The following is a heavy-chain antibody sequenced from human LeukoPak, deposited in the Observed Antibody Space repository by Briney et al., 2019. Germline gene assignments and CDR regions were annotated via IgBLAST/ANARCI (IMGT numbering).Heavy chain of an antibody. V-gene: IGHV1-46*01. CDR1: GYTFTSYY. J-gene: IGHJ4*02. CDR2: IDPSGGST. CDR3: VRYYYFDY. Sequence: GASVKVSCKASGYTFTSYYIHWVRQAPGLGLEWMGVIDPSGGSTTYAQRFQGRVTMTRDTSSSTVYMELSSLRSEDTAVYYCVRYYYFDYWGQGTRVTVSS.